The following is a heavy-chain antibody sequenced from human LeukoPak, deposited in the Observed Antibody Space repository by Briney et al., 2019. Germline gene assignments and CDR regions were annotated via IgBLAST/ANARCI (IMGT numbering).Heavy chain of an antibody. J-gene: IGHJ6*03. CDR3: ARAYYDFWSGYYTGRGTDYMDV. D-gene: IGHD3-3*01. CDR1: GFAFSSYG. V-gene: IGHV3-33*01. CDR2: IWYDGSNK. Sequence: GRSLRLSCAASGFAFSSYGMHWVRQAPGKGLEWVAVIWYDGSNKYYADSVKGRFAISRDNSKNTLYLQMNSLRAEDTAVYYCARAYYDFWSGYYTGRGTDYMDVWGKGTTVTVSS.